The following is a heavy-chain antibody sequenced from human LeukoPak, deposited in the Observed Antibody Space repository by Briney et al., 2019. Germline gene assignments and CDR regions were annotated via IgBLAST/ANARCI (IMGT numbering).Heavy chain of an antibody. CDR3: ARRIGWHFDY. CDR1: GFTFSSYS. J-gene: IGHJ4*02. D-gene: IGHD2/OR15-2a*01. V-gene: IGHV3-48*01. Sequence: PGGSLGLSCAASGFTFSSYSMNWVRQAPGKGLEWVSYISSSSSTIYYADSVKGRFTISRDNAKNSLYLQMNSLRAEDTAVYYCARRIGWHFDYWGQGTLVAVSS. CDR2: ISSSSSTI.